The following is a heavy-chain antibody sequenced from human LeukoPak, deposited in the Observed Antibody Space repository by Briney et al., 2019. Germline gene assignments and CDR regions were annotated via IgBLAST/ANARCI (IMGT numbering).Heavy chain of an antibody. CDR1: GFTFSSYG. V-gene: IGHV3-23*01. Sequence: GGTLRLSCAASGFTFSSYGMSWVRQAPGKGLEWVSAISGSGGSTYYADSVKGRFTISRGNSRNTLYLQMNSPRVEDTAVYYCARDPINIATAANGFDYWGQGTLVTVSS. CDR3: ARDPINIATAANGFDY. D-gene: IGHD6-13*01. J-gene: IGHJ4*02. CDR2: ISGSGGST.